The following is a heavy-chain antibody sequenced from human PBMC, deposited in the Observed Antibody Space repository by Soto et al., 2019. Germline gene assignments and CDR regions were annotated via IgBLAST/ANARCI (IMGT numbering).Heavy chain of an antibody. CDR1: GDSIISSDFY. CDR2: IFYLGSS. V-gene: IGHV4-39*01. CDR3: ARHSLALRKNNWFDP. J-gene: IGHJ5*02. D-gene: IGHD3-3*02. Sequence: PSETLSLTCTVSGDSIISSDFYFVCVRQRPGKGLELIGSIFYLGSSYYNPSLKSRVTMSVDTSKNQFSLRLRSVTAADTALYFCARHSLALRKNNWFDPWGQGIMVTVSS.